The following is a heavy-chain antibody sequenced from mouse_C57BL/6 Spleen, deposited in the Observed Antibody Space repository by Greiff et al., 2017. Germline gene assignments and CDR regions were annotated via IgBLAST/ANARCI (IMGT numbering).Heavy chain of an antibody. J-gene: IGHJ4*01. CDR1: GYTFTEYT. D-gene: IGHD2-3*01. CDR2: FYPGSGSI. Sequence: QVQLQQSGAELVKPGASVKLSCKASGYTFTEYTIHWVKQRSGQGLEWIGWFYPGSGSIKYNEKFKDKATLTADKSSSTVYMELSRLTSEDSAVYFCARHEADNGYYVERAMDYWGQGTSDTVSS. CDR3: ARHEADNGYYVERAMDY. V-gene: IGHV1-62-2*01.